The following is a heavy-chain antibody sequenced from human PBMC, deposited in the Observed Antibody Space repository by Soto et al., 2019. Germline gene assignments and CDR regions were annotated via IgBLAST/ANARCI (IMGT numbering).Heavy chain of an antibody. V-gene: IGHV1-46*01. CDR3: ARDGYYYDSSGYPDFDY. CDR2: INPSGGST. Sequence: ASVKVSCKASGYTFTSYYMHWVRQAPGQGLEWMGIINPSGGSTSYAQKFRGRVTMTRDTSTSTVYMELSSLRSEDTAVYYCARDGYYYDSSGYPDFDYWGQGTLVTVSS. D-gene: IGHD3-22*01. CDR1: GYTFTSYY. J-gene: IGHJ4*02.